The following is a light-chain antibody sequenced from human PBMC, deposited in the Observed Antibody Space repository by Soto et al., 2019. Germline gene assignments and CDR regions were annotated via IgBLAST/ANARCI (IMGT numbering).Light chain of an antibody. J-gene: IGKJ1*01. CDR3: QQYYNWPPWT. CDR2: DAS. CDR1: QSVRSN. Sequence: EIVLTQSPGTLSLSPGERATLSCRASQSVRSNLAWYQQKPGQAPRLLIYDASTRATGIPARFSGSGSWTDFTLTISSLQSEDFAVYYCQQYYNWPPWTFGQGTKVDI. V-gene: IGKV3-15*01.